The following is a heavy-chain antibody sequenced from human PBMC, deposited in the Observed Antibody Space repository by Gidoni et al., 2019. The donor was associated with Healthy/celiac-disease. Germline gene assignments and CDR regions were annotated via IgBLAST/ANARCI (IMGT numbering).Heavy chain of an antibody. V-gene: IGHV4-39*01. D-gene: IGHD2-15*01. CDR3: ASSPWAVVVAAFDY. J-gene: IGHJ4*02. Sequence: QLQLQASGPGLVKPSETLSLTCTVSGGPISSSSYYWGWIRQPPGKGLEWIGSIYYSGSTYSNPSLKSRVTISVDTSKNHFSLKLSSVTAADTAVYYCASSPWAVVVAAFDYWGQGTLVTVSS. CDR2: IYYSGST. CDR1: GGPISSSSYY.